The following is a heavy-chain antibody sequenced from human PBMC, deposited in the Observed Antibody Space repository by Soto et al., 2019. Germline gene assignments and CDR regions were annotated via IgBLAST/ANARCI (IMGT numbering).Heavy chain of an antibody. CDR2: IYSGGST. D-gene: IGHD2-2*01. J-gene: IGHJ4*01. Sequence: PGGSLRLSCAASGFTVSSNYMSWVRQAPGKGLEWVSVIYSGGSTYYADSVKGRFTISRDNSKNTLYLQMNSLRAEDTAVYYCARRNSGVVVPAAMYWGQGTLVTV. CDR3: ARRNSGVVVPAAMY. CDR1: GFTVSSNY. V-gene: IGHV3-53*01.